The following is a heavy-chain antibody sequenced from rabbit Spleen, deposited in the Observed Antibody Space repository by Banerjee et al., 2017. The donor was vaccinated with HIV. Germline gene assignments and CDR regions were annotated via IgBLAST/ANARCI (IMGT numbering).Heavy chain of an antibody. V-gene: IGHV1S45*01. CDR2: INTATGKA. Sequence: QEQLVESGGGLVKPEGSLTLTCKASGFSFSDRDVMCWVRQAPGKGLEWIACINTATGKAVYASWAKGRFTISTTSSTTVTLRMTSLTAADRAAYFCARDLVGVIGWNFYLWGPGTLVTVS. CDR1: GFSFSDRDV. CDR3: ARDLVGVIGWNFYL. J-gene: IGHJ6*01. D-gene: IGHD1-1*01.